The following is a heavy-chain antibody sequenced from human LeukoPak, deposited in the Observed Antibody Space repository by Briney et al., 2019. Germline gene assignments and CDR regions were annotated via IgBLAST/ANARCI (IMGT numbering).Heavy chain of an antibody. J-gene: IGHJ6*03. Sequence: SETLSLTCTVSGGSISSYYWSWIRQPPGKGLEWIGYIYYSGSTNYNPSLKSRVTISVDTSKNQFSLRLSSVTAADTAVYYCARNFRIAAAVPYYMDVWGKGTTVTVSS. CDR3: ARNFRIAAAVPYYMDV. D-gene: IGHD6-13*01. V-gene: IGHV4-59*12. CDR1: GGSISSYY. CDR2: IYYSGST.